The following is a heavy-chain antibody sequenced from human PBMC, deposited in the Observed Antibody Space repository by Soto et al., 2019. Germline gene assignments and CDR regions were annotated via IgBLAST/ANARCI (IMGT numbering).Heavy chain of an antibody. CDR2: ISGSGGST. CDR1: GFTFSSYA. Sequence: GGSLRLSCAASGFTFSSYAMSWVRQAPGKGLEWVSAISGSGGSTYYADSVKGRFTISRDNSKNTLYLQMNSLRAEDTAVYYCAKMKAYYYGSGSSPFDYWGQGTLVTVSS. D-gene: IGHD3-10*01. J-gene: IGHJ4*02. CDR3: AKMKAYYYGSGSSPFDY. V-gene: IGHV3-23*01.